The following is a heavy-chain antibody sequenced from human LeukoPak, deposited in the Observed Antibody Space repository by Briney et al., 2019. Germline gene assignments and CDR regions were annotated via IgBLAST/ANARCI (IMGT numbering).Heavy chain of an antibody. V-gene: IGHV3-23*01. CDR1: GFTFSSYA. J-gene: IGHJ6*02. D-gene: IGHD3-3*01. Sequence: GGSLRLSCAASGFTFSSYAMSWVRQAPGKGLEWVSAISGSVGSTYYVDSVKGRFTISRDNSKNTLYLQMNSLRAEDTAVYYCAKGDDFWSGYYKDYYYYYGMDVWGQGTTVTVSS. CDR3: AKGDDFWSGYYKDYYYYYGMDV. CDR2: ISGSVGST.